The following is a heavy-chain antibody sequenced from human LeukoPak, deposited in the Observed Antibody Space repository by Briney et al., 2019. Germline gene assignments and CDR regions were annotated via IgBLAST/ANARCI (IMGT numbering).Heavy chain of an antibody. CDR3: ARGWGSSSAHPFFFDY. Sequence: SETLSLTCTVSGGSISSYYWSWIRQPAGKGLEWVGRIHTSGSTNYNPSLKSRVTMSVDTSKDQFSLKLSSVTAADTAVYYCARGWGSSSAHPFFFDYWGQGTLVTVSS. CDR1: GGSISSYY. D-gene: IGHD6-6*01. CDR2: IHTSGST. V-gene: IGHV4-4*07. J-gene: IGHJ4*02.